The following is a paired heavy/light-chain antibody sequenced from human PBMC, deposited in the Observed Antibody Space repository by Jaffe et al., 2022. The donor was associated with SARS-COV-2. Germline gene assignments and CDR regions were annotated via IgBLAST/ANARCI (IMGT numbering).Light chain of an antibody. J-gene: IGKJ1*01. CDR2: AAS. CDR3: QQLNGFPPT. V-gene: IGKV1-9*01. CDR1: QGISSY. Sequence: DIQLTQSPSFLSAFVGDRVTITCRASQGISSYLAWYQQKAGKAPKLLIYAASTLQTGVPSRFSGSGSGTEFTLTIGSLQPEDFATYYCQQLNGFPPTFGQGTKVDIK.
Heavy chain of an antibody. J-gene: IGHJ4*02. CDR3: ARDVHCSGNKCYNFGY. V-gene: IGHV7-4-1*02. CDR1: GYTFTTYS. Sequence: QVQLVQSGSELKKPGASVTVSCKASGYTFTTYSMNWVRQAPGQGLEWMGWINTNTGNPTYAQAFTGRFVLSVDTSVTTAYLQISGLKTEDTAVYYCARDVHCSGNKCYNFGYWGQGTLVTVSS. CDR2: INTNTGNP. D-gene: IGHD2-15*01.